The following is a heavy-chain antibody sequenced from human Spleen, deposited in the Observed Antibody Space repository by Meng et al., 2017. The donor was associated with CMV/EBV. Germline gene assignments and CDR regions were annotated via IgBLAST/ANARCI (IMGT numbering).Heavy chain of an antibody. CDR2: IYYSGST. V-gene: IGHV4-39*01. CDR1: GGSISSSSYY. Sequence: SETLSLTCTVSGGSISSSSYYWGWIRQPPGKGLEWIGSIYYSGSTYYNPSLKSRVTISVDTSKKQFSLKLSSVTAADTAVYYCARLGTALLPGDYFDYWGQGTLVTVSS. CDR3: ARLGTALLPGDYFDY. J-gene: IGHJ4*02. D-gene: IGHD2-15*01.